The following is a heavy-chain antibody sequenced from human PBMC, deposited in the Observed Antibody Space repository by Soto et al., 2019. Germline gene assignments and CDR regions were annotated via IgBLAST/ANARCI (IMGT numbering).Heavy chain of an antibody. CDR2: VFHTGGT. J-gene: IGHJ4*02. CDR1: SDSIAGGNW. CDR3: ARVFSSGSGWMYYFDF. Sequence: QVQLQESGPGLVKPSETFSLTCTVPSDSIAGGNWGGWARQPPVWGLGGIGEVFHTGGTNYNPSLKSRVTMEVDKSKNQFSLKLISATAADTAVYYCARVFSSGSGWMYYFDFWGQGTLVSVSS. V-gene: IGHV4-4*02. D-gene: IGHD6-19*01.